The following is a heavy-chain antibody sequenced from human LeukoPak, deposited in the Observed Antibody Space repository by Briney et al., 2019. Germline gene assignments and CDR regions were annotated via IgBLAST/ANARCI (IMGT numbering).Heavy chain of an antibody. J-gene: IGHJ4*02. CDR2: ISSSGSTI. D-gene: IGHD6-6*01. CDR1: GFTFSDYY. Sequence: GGSLRLSCAASGFTFSDYYMNWIRQAPGKGLEWVSYISSSGSTIYYADSVKGRFTISRDNAKNSLYLQMNSLRAEDTAVYYCARIEYSSSYIDYWDQGTLVTVSS. CDR3: ARIEYSSSYIDY. V-gene: IGHV3-11*01.